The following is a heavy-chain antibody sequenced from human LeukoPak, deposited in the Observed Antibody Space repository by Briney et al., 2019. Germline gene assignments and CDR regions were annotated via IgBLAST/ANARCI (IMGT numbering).Heavy chain of an antibody. Sequence: GESLRLSCAASGFVFDDYTMHWVRQAPGKGLEWVSLISWDGVIAHYSGSVKGRFTISRDNSKNSLYLQMNSLRTEDSALYYCAKEVSGGSYYEWVENWGQGTLVTVSS. CDR3: AKEVSGGSYYEWVEN. CDR1: GFVFDDYT. V-gene: IGHV3-43*01. CDR2: ISWDGVIA. J-gene: IGHJ4*02. D-gene: IGHD3-16*01.